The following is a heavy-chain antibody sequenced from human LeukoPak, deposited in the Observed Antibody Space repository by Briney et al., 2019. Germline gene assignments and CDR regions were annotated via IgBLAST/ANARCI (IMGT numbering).Heavy chain of an antibody. CDR2: IYPGDSDT. J-gene: IGHJ4*02. CDR3: ARHRLAYSSSWYYFDY. CDR1: GYSFTSYW. Sequence: GESLKISCKGSGYSFTSYWIGWVRQMPGKGLEWMGIIYPGDSDTRYSPSFQGQVTISADKSISTAYLQWSSLKASDTAMYYCARHRLAYSSSWYYFDYWGQGTLVTDSS. D-gene: IGHD6-13*01. V-gene: IGHV5-51*01.